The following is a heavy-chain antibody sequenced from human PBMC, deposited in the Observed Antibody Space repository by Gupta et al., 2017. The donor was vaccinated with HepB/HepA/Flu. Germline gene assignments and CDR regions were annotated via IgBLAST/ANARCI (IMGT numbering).Heavy chain of an antibody. CDR3: ARGGDGYNQDH. V-gene: IGHV3-74*01. D-gene: IGHD5-24*01. CDR2: SNNDASSV. J-gene: IGHJ4*02. CDR1: GFTFNRYW. Sequence: EVQLVESGGGLVQPGGSLRLSCEASGFTFNRYWMHWVRQAPGKGLVWVSRSNNDASSVSYADSVKGRFTISRDNAKTTLHLQMNSLRAEDTAVYFCARGGDGYNQDHGGQGTMVTVSS.